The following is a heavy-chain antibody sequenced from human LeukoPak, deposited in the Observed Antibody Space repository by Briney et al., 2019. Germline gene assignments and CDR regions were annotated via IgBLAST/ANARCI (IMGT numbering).Heavy chain of an antibody. CDR3: ARGSRVTIFGVVSKYYYYYMDV. D-gene: IGHD3-3*01. V-gene: IGHV1-8*01. J-gene: IGHJ6*03. CDR2: MNPKSGNT. CDR1: GYTFTSYD. Sequence: ASVKVSCKASGYTFTSYDINWVRQATGQGLEWMGWMNPKSGNTGYAQKFQGRVTMTRNTSISTAYMELSSLRSEDTAVYYCARGSRVTIFGVVSKYYYYYMDVWGKGTTVTVSS.